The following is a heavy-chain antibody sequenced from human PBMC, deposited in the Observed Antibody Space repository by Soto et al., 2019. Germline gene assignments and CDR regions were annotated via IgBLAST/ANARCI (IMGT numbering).Heavy chain of an antibody. CDR3: ARDRKYDYGDYPYYYYYYGMDV. CDR2: IYYSGST. CDR1: GGSISSGGYY. Sequence: SETLSLTCTVSGGSISSGGYYWSWIRQHPGKGLEWIGYIYYSGSTYYNPSLKSRVTISVDTSKNQFSLKLSSVTAADTAVYYCARDRKYDYGDYPYYYYYYGMDVWGQGTTVTVSS. V-gene: IGHV4-31*03. D-gene: IGHD4-17*01. J-gene: IGHJ6*02.